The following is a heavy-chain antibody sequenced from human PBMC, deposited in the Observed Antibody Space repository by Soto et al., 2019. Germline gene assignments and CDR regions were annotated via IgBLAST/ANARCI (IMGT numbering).Heavy chain of an antibody. CDR2: IDHSGST. CDR1: GGSFSGYY. D-gene: IGHD3-22*01. CDR3: ARGRYYFDSAGYDY. V-gene: IGHV4-34*01. J-gene: IGHJ4*02. Sequence: SETLSLTCSVYGGSFSGYYWNWIRQPPGKGLEWIGEIDHSGSTNYNPSLESRVTISIDTSKNQFSLKLRSLTAADTAAYYCARGRYYFDSAGYDYWGQGTLVTVSS.